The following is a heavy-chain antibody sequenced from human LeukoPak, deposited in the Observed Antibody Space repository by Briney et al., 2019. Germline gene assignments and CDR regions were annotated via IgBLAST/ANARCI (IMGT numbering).Heavy chain of an antibody. Sequence: SETLSLTCTVSGGSISSYYWSWIRQPPGKGLEWIGYIYYSGSTNYNPSLKSRVTISVDTSKNQFSLKLSSVTAADTAVYYCASFEGYSGYDYGMDVWGQGTTVTASS. D-gene: IGHD5-12*01. CDR2: IYYSGST. CDR3: ASFEGYSGYDYGMDV. CDR1: GGSISSYY. V-gene: IGHV4-59*01. J-gene: IGHJ6*02.